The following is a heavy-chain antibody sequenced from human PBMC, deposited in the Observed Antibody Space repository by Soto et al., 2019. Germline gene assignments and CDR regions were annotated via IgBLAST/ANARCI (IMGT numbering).Heavy chain of an antibody. J-gene: IGHJ4*02. Sequence: EVQLVESGGGLVQPGGSLRLSCAASGFTFSSYEMNWVRQAPGKGLEWVSYISSSGSTIYYADSVKGRFTISRVNAKNSLYLQMNSLRAEDTAVYYCARDSIVATKQFDYWGQGTLVTVSS. CDR2: ISSSGSTI. D-gene: IGHD5-12*01. V-gene: IGHV3-48*03. CDR1: GFTFSSYE. CDR3: ARDSIVATKQFDY.